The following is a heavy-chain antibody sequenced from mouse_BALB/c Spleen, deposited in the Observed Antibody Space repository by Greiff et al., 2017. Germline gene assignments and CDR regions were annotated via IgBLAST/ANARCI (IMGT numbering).Heavy chain of an antibody. CDR1: GFSLTSYG. J-gene: IGHJ3*01. CDR2: IWAGGST. Sequence: VQRVESGPGLVAPSQSLSITCTVSGFSLTSYGVHWVRQPPGKGLEWLGVIWAGGSTNYNSALMSRLSISKDNSKSQVFLKMNSLQTDDTAMYYCARDNLFNWEGAYWGQGTLVTVSA. V-gene: IGHV2-9*02. CDR3: ARDNLFNWEGAY. D-gene: IGHD4-1*01.